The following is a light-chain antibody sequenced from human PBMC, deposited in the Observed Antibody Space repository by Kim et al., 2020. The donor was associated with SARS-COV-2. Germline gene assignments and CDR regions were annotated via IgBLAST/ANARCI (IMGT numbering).Light chain of an antibody. V-gene: IGLV3-1*01. Sequence: PPSMSVFPGQTAAITGTGDKLGDNYACGYQQRPGQSPVLVIFQDNKRPSGIPERFSGSNSGRTATLTIRGTQAVDEADYYCQAWDVFGGGTQLTVL. CDR1: KLGDNY. CDR2: QDN. CDR3: QAWDV. J-gene: IGLJ3*02.